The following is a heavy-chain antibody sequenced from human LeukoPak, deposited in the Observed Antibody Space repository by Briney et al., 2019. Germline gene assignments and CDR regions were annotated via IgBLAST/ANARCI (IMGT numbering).Heavy chain of an antibody. CDR2: IIPMFGTP. V-gene: IGHV1-69*01. J-gene: IGHJ6*02. Sequence: SVKVSCKSSGGTFSSYAISWVRLAPGQGLEWMGRIIPMFGTPNYPQKFQVRVTITAYESTRTAYMEPSSLRSDDTAVYYCARGVVVSAAKYYYYGLDVWGQGTTVTVSS. D-gene: IGHD2-15*01. CDR3: ARGVVVSAAKYYYYGLDV. CDR1: GGTFSSYA.